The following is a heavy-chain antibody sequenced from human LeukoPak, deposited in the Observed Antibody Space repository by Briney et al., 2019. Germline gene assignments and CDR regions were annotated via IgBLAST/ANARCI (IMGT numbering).Heavy chain of an antibody. CDR2: ISGSGGST. D-gene: IGHD3-3*01. V-gene: IGHV3-23*01. CDR3: AKSAMRITIFGVIPRLDY. J-gene: IGHJ4*02. CDR1: GFTFSSYA. Sequence: GGSLRLSCAASGFTFSSYAMSWVRQAPGKRLEWVSAISGSGGSTYYADSVKGRFTISRDKSKNTLYLQMNSLRAEDTAVYYCAKSAMRITIFGVIPRLDYWGQGTLVTVSS.